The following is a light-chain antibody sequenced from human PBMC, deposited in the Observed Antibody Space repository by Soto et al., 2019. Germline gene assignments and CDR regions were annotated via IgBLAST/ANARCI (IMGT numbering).Light chain of an antibody. Sequence: QSALTQPPSASGSPGQSVTISCTGTSSDVGGYNYVSWYQQHPGKAPKLMLYEVSKRPSGVPDRFSGSKSGNTASLTVSGRQAEDEADYYCSSYAGSNNLGVFGTGTKLTVL. CDR3: SSYAGSNNLGV. CDR2: EVS. CDR1: SSDVGGYNY. J-gene: IGLJ1*01. V-gene: IGLV2-8*01.